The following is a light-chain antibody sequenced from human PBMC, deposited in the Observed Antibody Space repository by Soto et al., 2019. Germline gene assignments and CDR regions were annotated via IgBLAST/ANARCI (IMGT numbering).Light chain of an antibody. Sequence: ALTQPASVSGSPGQSITISCPGTSSDIGGYDYVSWYQQRPGKAPKLMIYEVRYRPSGVSNRFSGSKSGNTASLTISGLQAEDEADYYCCSYAGSSTLYVFGSGTKVTVL. V-gene: IGLV2-14*01. J-gene: IGLJ1*01. CDR1: SSDIGGYDY. CDR2: EVR. CDR3: CSYAGSSTLYV.